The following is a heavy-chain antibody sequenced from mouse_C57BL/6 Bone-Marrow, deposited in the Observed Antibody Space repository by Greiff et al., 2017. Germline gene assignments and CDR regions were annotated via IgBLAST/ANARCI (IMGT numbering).Heavy chain of an antibody. CDR1: GFTFSDSY. Sequence: VQLKESGGGLVQPGGSLKLSCAASGFTFSDSYMYWVRQTPGKRLEWVAYICNGGGSTYYPDTVKGRVTISRDNAKNTLYLQRSRLKSEDTAMYYCARHDYGGAMDYWGQGTSVTVSS. D-gene: IGHD2-4*01. J-gene: IGHJ4*01. V-gene: IGHV5-12*01. CDR3: ARHDYGGAMDY. CDR2: ICNGGGST.